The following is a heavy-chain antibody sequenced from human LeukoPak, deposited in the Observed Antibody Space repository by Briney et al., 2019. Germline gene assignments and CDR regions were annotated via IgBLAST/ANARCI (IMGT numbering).Heavy chain of an antibody. V-gene: IGHV4-39*01. D-gene: IGHD3-22*01. J-gene: IGHJ4*02. CDR3: ARLTFYYDGSGYYFDY. CDR1: GASISSTSYY. Sequence: SETLSLTCTVSGASISSTSYYWGWIRQPPEKGLQWIGSIHYGGSAYYNPSLKSRITISVDTSKNQFSLKLGSVTATDTAAYYCARLTFYYDGSGYYFDYWGQGTLVTVSS. CDR2: IHYGGSA.